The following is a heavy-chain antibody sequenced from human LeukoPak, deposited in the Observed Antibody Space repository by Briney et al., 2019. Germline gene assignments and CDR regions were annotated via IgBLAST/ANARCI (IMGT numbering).Heavy chain of an antibody. Sequence: SETLSLTCAVSGASLSHYHWNWFRQPPGKGLEWIASVFDNEDANYNPSLESRVTISLDTSKSHVSLRLTSVTAADTAVYFCAKGETVTTPPFDYWGQGILVTVSS. CDR1: GASLSHYH. J-gene: IGHJ4*02. V-gene: IGHV4-59*01. CDR2: VFDNEDA. CDR3: AKGETVTTPPFDY. D-gene: IGHD4-17*01.